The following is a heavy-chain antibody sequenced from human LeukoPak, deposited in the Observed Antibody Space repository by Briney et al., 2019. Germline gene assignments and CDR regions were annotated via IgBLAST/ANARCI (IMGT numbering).Heavy chain of an antibody. Sequence: NRSETLSLTCTVSGGSISSSSAYWGWIRQPPGKGLEWIGSIYCSKNTYYNPSLKSRVTISADTSKNQFSLTLGSVSATDTAVYYCVSPRGFSYGYFDYWGQGTLLTVSS. CDR1: GGSISSSSAY. V-gene: IGHV4-39*01. D-gene: IGHD5-18*01. CDR2: IYCSKNT. J-gene: IGHJ4*02. CDR3: VSPRGFSYGYFDY.